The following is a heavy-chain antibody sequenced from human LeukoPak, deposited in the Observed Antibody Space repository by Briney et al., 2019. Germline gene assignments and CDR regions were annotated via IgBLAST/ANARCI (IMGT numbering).Heavy chain of an antibody. CDR3: ARERIAAAYYFDY. D-gene: IGHD6-13*01. V-gene: IGHV3-48*03. Sequence: GGSLRLSCAASGFTFSSYEMNWVRQAPGKGLEWVSYISSSGSTIYYADSVKGRFTISRDNAKNSLYLQMNSLRAEDTAVYYCARERIAAAYYFDYWGQGPWSPSPQ. CDR1: GFTFSSYE. J-gene: IGHJ4*02. CDR2: ISSSGSTI.